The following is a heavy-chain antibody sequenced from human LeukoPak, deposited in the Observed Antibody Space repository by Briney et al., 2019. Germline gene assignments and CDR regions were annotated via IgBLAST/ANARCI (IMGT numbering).Heavy chain of an antibody. D-gene: IGHD2-2*01. V-gene: IGHV4-38-2*02. CDR1: GYSISSGYY. J-gene: IGHJ4*02. CDR3: ARVRGYCSSTVCYRYYFDY. Sequence: SETLSLTCTVSGYSISSGYYWGWVRQPPGKGLEWIGTIYHSGSTYYNPSLKSRVTISVDTSKNQFSLKLTSVTAADTAVYYCARVRGYCSSTVCYRYYFDYWGQGTLVTVSS. CDR2: IYHSGST.